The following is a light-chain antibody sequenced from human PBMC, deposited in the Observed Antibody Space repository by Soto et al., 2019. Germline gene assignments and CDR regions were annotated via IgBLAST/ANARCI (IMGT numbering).Light chain of an antibody. CDR3: QQSYSTPIT. Sequence: EIVMTQSPATLSVSPGERATLSCRASQSVSSNLAWYQQKPGQAPRLPIHGASNRATGIPDRFSGSGSGTDFTLTISSLQPEDFATYYCQQSYSTPITFGQGTRLEIK. V-gene: IGKV3D-15*01. J-gene: IGKJ5*01. CDR2: GAS. CDR1: QSVSSN.